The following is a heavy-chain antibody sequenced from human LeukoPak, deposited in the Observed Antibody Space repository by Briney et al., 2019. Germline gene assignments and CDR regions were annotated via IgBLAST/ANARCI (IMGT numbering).Heavy chain of an antibody. Sequence: ASVKVSCKASGYTFTCYYMHWVRQAPGQGLEWMGWINPNSGVTNYAQKFQGRVTMTRDTSISTAYMELSRLTSDDTAVYYCASRDGPQGAFDYWGQGTLVTVSS. CDR3: ASRDGPQGAFDY. CDR1: GYTFTCYY. D-gene: IGHD5-24*01. CDR2: INPNSGVT. V-gene: IGHV1-2*02. J-gene: IGHJ4*02.